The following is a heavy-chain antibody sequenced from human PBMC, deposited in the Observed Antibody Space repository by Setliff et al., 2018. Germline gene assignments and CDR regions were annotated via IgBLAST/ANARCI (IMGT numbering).Heavy chain of an antibody. CDR3: VKSDRDSSGWYPDY. CDR1: EFTFSNYW. D-gene: IGHD6-19*01. V-gene: IGHV3-7*03. Sequence: PGGSLRLSCAASEFTFSNYWMSWVRQAPGKGLEWVANINQDGSEKYYVDSVKGRFTISRDNAKNSLYLQMNSLTTEDTAFYYCVKSDRDSSGWYPDYWGQGTLVTVSS. J-gene: IGHJ4*02. CDR2: INQDGSEK.